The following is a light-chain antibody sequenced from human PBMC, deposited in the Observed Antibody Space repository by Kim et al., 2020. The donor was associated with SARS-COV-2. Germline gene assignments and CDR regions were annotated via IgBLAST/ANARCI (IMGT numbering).Light chain of an antibody. CDR3: QQYNNWPLT. V-gene: IGKV3-15*01. J-gene: IGKJ4*01. Sequence: SVSPGERVTLSGRASQSVSSNLAWYQQKPGQAPRLLIYAASTRATGFPARFSGSGSGTEFTLTISSLQSEDFAVYYCQQYNNWPLTFGGGTKLEI. CDR2: AAS. CDR1: QSVSSN.